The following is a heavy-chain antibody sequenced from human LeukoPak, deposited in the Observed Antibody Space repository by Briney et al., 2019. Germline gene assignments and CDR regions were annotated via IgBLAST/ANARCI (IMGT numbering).Heavy chain of an antibody. CDR1: GFTVSSNY. CDR2: IRSKANSYAT. CDR3: TRLGTTVTV. V-gene: IGHV3-73*01. J-gene: IGHJ4*02. D-gene: IGHD4-17*01. Sequence: GGSLRLSCAASGFTVSSNYMSWVRQASGKGLEWVGRIRSKANSYATAYAASVKGRFTISRDDSKNTAYLQMNSLKTEDTAVYYCTRLGTTVTVWGQGTLVTVSS.